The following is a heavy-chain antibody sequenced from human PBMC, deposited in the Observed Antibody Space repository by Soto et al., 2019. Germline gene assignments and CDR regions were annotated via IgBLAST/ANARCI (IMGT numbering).Heavy chain of an antibody. J-gene: IGHJ3*02. V-gene: IGHV3-74*01. CDR2: INSDGSST. CDR3: AGRIAAAGTGAFDI. CDR1: GFTFSSYW. Sequence: GESLKISCAASGFTFSSYWMHWVRQAPGKGLVWVSRINSDGSSTSYADSVKGRFTISRDNAKNTLYLQMNSLRAEDTAVYYCAGRIAAAGTGAFDIWGQGTMVTVSS. D-gene: IGHD6-13*01.